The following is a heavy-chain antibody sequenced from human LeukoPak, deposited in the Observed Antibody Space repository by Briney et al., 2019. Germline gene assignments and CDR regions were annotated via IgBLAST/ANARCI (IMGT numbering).Heavy chain of an antibody. CDR3: ARGQTIFGVVIFDYYFDY. Sequence: SEALSLTCAVYGGSFSGYYWSRIRQPPGKGLEWIGEINHSGSTNYNPSLKSRVTISVDTSKNQFSLKLSSVTAADTAVYYCARGQTIFGVVIFDYYFDYWGQGTLVTVSS. D-gene: IGHD3-3*01. CDR2: INHSGST. V-gene: IGHV4-34*01. CDR1: GGSFSGYY. J-gene: IGHJ4*02.